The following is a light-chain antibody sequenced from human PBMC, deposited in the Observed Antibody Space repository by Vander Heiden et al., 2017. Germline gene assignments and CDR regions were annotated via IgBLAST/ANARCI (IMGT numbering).Light chain of an antibody. V-gene: IGLV2-14*01. J-gene: IGLJ1*01. Sequence: QSALTQPASVSGSPGQSIPISCTGTSSDVGGYNYVSWYQQHPGKAPKLMIYEVSNRPSGVSNRFAGSKSGNTASLTISGLQAEDEADYYCSSYKSSSTLYVFGTGTKVTVL. CDR3: SSYKSSSTLYV. CDR1: SSDVGGYNY. CDR2: EVS.